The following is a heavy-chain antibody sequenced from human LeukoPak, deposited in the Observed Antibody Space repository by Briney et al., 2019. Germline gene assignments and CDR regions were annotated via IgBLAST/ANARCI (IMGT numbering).Heavy chain of an antibody. V-gene: IGHV3-66*01. CDR2: IYSGGST. CDR1: GFTVSSNY. CDR3: AREYGSGSYYDYYYYGVDV. D-gene: IGHD3-10*01. J-gene: IGHJ6*02. Sequence: PGGSLRLSCAASGFTVSSNYMSWVRQAPGKGLEWVSVIYSGGSTYYAASVKGRFTISRDNSKNTLYLQMNSLRAEDTAVYYCAREYGSGSYYDYYYYGVDVWGQGTTVTVSS.